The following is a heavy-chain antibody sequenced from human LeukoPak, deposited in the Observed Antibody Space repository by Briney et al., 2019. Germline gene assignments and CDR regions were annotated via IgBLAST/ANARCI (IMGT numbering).Heavy chain of an antibody. CDR2: FDPEDGET. D-gene: IGHD3-3*01. CDR1: GYTLTELS. J-gene: IGHJ4*02. V-gene: IGHV1-24*01. Sequence: ASVKVSCKVSGYTLTELSMHWVRQAPGKGLEWMGGFDPEDGETIYAQKFQGRVTMTEDTSTDTAYMELSSLRSEDTAVYYCATSLPRFLEWLLDYWGQGTLVTVSS. CDR3: ATSLPRFLEWLLDY.